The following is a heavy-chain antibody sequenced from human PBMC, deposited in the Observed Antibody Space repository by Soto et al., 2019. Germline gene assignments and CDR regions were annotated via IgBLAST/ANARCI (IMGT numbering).Heavy chain of an antibody. J-gene: IGHJ4*02. CDR3: ARDYYYDSSGYYAGFDY. V-gene: IGHV3-21*01. D-gene: IGHD3-22*01. CDR2: ISSSSSYI. CDR1: GFTFSSYS. Sequence: GGSLRLSCAASGFTFSSYSMNWVRQAPGKGLEWVSSISSSSSYIYYADSVKGRFTISRDNAKNSLYLQMNSLRAEDTAVYYCARDYYYDSSGYYAGFDYWGQGTLVTVS.